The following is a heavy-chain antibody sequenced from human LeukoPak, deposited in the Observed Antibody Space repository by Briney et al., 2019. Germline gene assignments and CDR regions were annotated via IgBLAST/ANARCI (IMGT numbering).Heavy chain of an antibody. V-gene: IGHV3-7*01. CDR3: ARDAVDTANAV. CDR2: IKEDGREK. J-gene: IGHJ6*02. Sequence: GGSLRLSCAASGFTFSSYWMNWVRQAPGKGLEWVANIKEDGREKYYMGSVKGRFTISRDNAKNSLYLQMNSLRAEDTAVYYCARDAVDTANAVWGQGTTVTVSS. CDR1: GFTFSSYW. D-gene: IGHD5-18*01.